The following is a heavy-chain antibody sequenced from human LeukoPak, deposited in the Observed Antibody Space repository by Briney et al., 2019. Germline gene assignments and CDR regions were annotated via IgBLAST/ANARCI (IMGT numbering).Heavy chain of an antibody. J-gene: IGHJ4*02. CDR2: IKSKTNGGTT. D-gene: IGHD4-17*01. Sequence: GGSLRLSCVVSGFSFSSAWMSWVRQAPGKGLEWVGRIKSKTNGGTTDYAAPVKGRFTISRDDSKNTLYLQMNSLKTEDTGVYYCTPLYYGDYGYWGQGTLVTVSS. CDR1: GFSFSSAW. V-gene: IGHV3-15*01. CDR3: TPLYYGDYGY.